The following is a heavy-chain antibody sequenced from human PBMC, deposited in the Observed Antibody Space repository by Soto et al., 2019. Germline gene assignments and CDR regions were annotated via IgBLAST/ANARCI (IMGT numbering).Heavy chain of an antibody. CDR1: GDSITSGGYY. Sequence: QVQLQESGPGLVKPSQTLSLTCTVSGDSITSGGYYWTWIRQHPGKGLEWIGYIYYSGVTYYNPSLKSRVTISVDTSKSHFSPKLSPVHAAHTPVYYCARKLRGRGSSRFDPWGQGTLVTVSS. CDR2: IYYSGVT. CDR3: ARKLRGRGSSRFDP. V-gene: IGHV4-31*03. J-gene: IGHJ5*02. D-gene: IGHD3-10*01.